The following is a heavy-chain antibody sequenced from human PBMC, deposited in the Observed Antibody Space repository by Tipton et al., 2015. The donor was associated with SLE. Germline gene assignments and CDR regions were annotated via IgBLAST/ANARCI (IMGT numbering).Heavy chain of an antibody. V-gene: IGHV5-51*01. CDR2: IYPGDSNT. D-gene: IGHD5-24*01. Sequence: QLVQYGAEVKKPGESLKISCKGSGYSFTSYWIGWVRQMPGKGLEWMGIIYPGDSNTRYSPSFQGQVTISADKSISTAYLQWSSLKASDTAMYYCARQGISVGRDGYNYFDYWGQGTLVTVSS. J-gene: IGHJ4*02. CDR1: GYSFTSYW. CDR3: ARQGISVGRDGYNYFDY.